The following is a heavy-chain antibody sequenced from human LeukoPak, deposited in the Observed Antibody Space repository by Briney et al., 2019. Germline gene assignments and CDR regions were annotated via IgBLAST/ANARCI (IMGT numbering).Heavy chain of an antibody. CDR3: ARGDIVATMVY. J-gene: IGHJ4*02. CDR1: GGSISSYY. V-gene: IGHV4-59*01. D-gene: IGHD5-12*01. Sequence: SETLSLTCTVSGGSISSYYWSWIRQPPGKGLEWIGYIYYSGSTNYNPSLKSRVTISVDTSKNQFSLKLSSVTAADTAVYYCARGDIVATMVYWGQGTLVTVSS. CDR2: IYYSGST.